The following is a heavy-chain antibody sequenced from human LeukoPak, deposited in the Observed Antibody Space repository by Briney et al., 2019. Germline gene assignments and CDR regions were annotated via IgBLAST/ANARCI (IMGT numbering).Heavy chain of an antibody. CDR1: GFTFRSYW. Sequence: GGSLRLSCAASGFTFRSYWMHWVRQAPGKGLVWVSRIKSDGGTNYADSVKGRFTISTDNAKNTVSLQMNSLRAEDTGVYYCARAPSEIGGYYPEYFRHWGQGTLVTVSS. CDR3: ARAPSEIGGYYPEYFRH. J-gene: IGHJ1*01. V-gene: IGHV3-74*01. CDR2: IKSDGGT. D-gene: IGHD3-22*01.